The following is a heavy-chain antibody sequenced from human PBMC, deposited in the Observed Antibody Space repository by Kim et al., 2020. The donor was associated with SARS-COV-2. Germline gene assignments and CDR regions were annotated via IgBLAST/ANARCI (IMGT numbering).Heavy chain of an antibody. CDR3: ASPYYPYFYLDV. Sequence: SETLSLTCTVSGVSLSTSCDHWGLGWIRQPPEKGLEWIANIYYGGSTYYNPSLTSRVTISADTSTNELSLSLTSVTAADTAAYYCASPYYPYFYLDVWG. J-gene: IGHJ6*03. V-gene: IGHV4-39*01. CDR1: GVSLSTSCDH. CDR2: IYYGGST. D-gene: IGHD1-26*01.